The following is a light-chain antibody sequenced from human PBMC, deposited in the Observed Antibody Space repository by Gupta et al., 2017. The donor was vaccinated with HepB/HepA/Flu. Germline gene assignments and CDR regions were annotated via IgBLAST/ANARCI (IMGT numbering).Light chain of an antibody. Sequence: IQMTQSPSSLSASVADRVTITCRASQSISSYLNWYQQKPGKAPKLLIYAASSLQSGVPSRFSGSGSGTDFTLTISSLQPEDFATYYCQQSYSTPPITFGGGTKVEIK. CDR2: AAS. V-gene: IGKV1-39*01. J-gene: IGKJ4*01. CDR1: QSISSY. CDR3: QQSYSTPPIT.